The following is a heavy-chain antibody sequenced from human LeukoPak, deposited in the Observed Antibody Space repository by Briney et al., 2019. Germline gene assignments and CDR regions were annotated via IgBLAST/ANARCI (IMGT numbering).Heavy chain of an antibody. CDR1: GYTFTSYD. Sequence: APVKVSCKASGYTFTSYDISWVRQAPGQGLEWMGWISAHNGNTNYAQKLQGRVTMTTDTSTSTAYMELRSLRSDDTAVYYCASRYYDILTGYYGPFDYWGQGTLVTVSS. D-gene: IGHD3-9*01. V-gene: IGHV1-18*01. CDR2: ISAHNGNT. J-gene: IGHJ4*02. CDR3: ASRYYDILTGYYGPFDY.